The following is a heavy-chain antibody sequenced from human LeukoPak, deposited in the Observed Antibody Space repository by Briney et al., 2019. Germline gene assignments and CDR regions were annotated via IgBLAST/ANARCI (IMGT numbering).Heavy chain of an antibody. J-gene: IGHJ3*02. V-gene: IGHV3-23*01. CDR2: ISGSGGST. D-gene: IGHD2-2*01. Sequence: GGSLRLSCAASGFTFSSYAMSWVRQAPGKGLEWVSAISGSGGSTYYALSVKGRFTISRDNSKNTLYLQMNSLRAEDTAVYYCANDIVVVPAARGNDAFDIWGQGTMVTVSS. CDR3: ANDIVVVPAARGNDAFDI. CDR1: GFTFSSYA.